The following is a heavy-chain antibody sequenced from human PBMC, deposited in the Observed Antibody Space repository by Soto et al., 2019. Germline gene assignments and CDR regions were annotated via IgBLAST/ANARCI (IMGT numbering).Heavy chain of an antibody. Sequence: QVHLVQSGAEVKKPGASVKVSCKGSGYAFTTYGITWVRQAPGQGLEWMGWISAHNGNTNYAQTLQGRFTVTRHTSTSTAYMELRSLRSDATAVYYCARGRHGDYWGQGARVTVSS. CDR3: ARGRHGDY. CDR1: GYAFTTYG. CDR2: ISAHNGNT. J-gene: IGHJ4*02. V-gene: IGHV1-18*01.